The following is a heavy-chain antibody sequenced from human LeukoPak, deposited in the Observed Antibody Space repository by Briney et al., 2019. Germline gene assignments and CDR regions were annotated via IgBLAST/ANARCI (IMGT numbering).Heavy chain of an antibody. V-gene: IGHV3-21*01. Sequence: GGSLRLSCAASGFTFSSYSMNWVRQAPGKGLEWVSSISSSSSHIYYADSVKGRFTISRDNAKNSLYLQMNSLRAEDTAVYYCARDRRFSEKDYWGQGTLVTVSS. CDR1: GFTFSSYS. CDR2: ISSSSSHI. CDR3: ARDRRFSEKDY. J-gene: IGHJ4*02.